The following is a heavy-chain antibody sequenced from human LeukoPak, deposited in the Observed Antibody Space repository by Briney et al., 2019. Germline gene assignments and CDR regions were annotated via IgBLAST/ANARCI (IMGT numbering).Heavy chain of an antibody. Sequence: SETLSLTCTVSGYSISSGYYWGWIRQPPGKGLEWIGSIYHSGSTYYNPSLKSRVTISVDTSKNQFSLKLSSVTAADTAVYYCASKYYYDSSGYYPFGYWGQGILVTVSS. D-gene: IGHD3-22*01. CDR1: GYSISSGYY. CDR2: IYHSGST. V-gene: IGHV4-38-2*02. CDR3: ASKYYYDSSGYYPFGY. J-gene: IGHJ4*02.